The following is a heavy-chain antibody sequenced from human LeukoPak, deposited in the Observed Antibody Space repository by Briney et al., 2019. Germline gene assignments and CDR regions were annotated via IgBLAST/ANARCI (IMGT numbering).Heavy chain of an antibody. CDR2: IWYDGSNK. V-gene: IGHV3-33*01. D-gene: IGHD2-15*01. CDR1: GFTFSSYG. CDR3: ARGSDCSGGSCYSYWYFDL. J-gene: IGHJ2*01. Sequence: GRSLRLSCAASGFTFSSYGMHWVRQAPGKGLEWVAVIWYDGSNKYYADSVKGRFTISRDNSKNTLYLQMNSLRAEDTAVYYCARGSDCSGGSCYSYWYFDLWGRGTLVTVSS.